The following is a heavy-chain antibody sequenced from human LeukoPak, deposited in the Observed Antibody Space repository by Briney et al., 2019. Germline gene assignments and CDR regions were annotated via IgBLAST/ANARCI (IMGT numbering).Heavy chain of an antibody. CDR3: ASCIAAAYSWFDP. D-gene: IGHD6-13*01. Sequence: SVKVSXKASGGTFSSYAISWVRQAPGQGLEWIGGIIPIFGTANYAQKFQGRVTITADESTSTAYMELSSLRSEDTAVYYCASCIAAAYSWFDPWGQGTLVTVSS. V-gene: IGHV1-69*13. J-gene: IGHJ5*02. CDR1: GGTFSSYA. CDR2: IIPIFGTA.